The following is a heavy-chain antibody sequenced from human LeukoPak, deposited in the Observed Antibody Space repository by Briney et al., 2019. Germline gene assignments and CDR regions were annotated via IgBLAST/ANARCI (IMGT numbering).Heavy chain of an antibody. CDR1: GFTFSSYG. Sequence: PGRSLRLSCAASGFTFSSYGMHWVRQAPGKGLEWVAVISYDGSNKYYADSVKGRFTISRDNSKNTLYLQMNSLRAADTAVYYCARDADGEGHFDYWGQGTLVTVSS. CDR3: ARDADGEGHFDY. J-gene: IGHJ4*02. CDR2: ISYDGSNK. D-gene: IGHD3-10*01. V-gene: IGHV3-30*03.